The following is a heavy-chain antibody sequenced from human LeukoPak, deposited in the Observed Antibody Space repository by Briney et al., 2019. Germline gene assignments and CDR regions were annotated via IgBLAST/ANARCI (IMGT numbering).Heavy chain of an antibody. CDR3: AKRTYYDSSGYNPFYYFDY. Sequence: GGSLRLSCAASGFTFSSYAMSWVRQAPGKGLEWVSAISGSGGSTYYADSVKGRFTISRDNSNNTLYLQMNSLRAEDTAVYYCAKRTYYDSSGYNPFYYFDYWGQGTLVTVSS. J-gene: IGHJ4*02. CDR2: ISGSGGST. CDR1: GFTFSSYA. V-gene: IGHV3-23*01. D-gene: IGHD3-22*01.